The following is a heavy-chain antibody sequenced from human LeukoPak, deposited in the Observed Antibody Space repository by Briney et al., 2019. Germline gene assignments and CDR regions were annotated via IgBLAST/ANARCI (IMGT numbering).Heavy chain of an antibody. V-gene: IGHV3-21*04. CDR1: GFTFSTYS. Sequence: GGSLRLSCAASGFTFSTYSMNWVRQAPGKGVEWVSSISSGSTYIYYADSVKGRFTISRDNAKNSLYLQMKSLRAEDTALYYCARDSDYYSSGWSPWDYWGQGTLVTASS. CDR2: ISSGSTYI. CDR3: ARDSDYYSSGWSPWDY. D-gene: IGHD6-19*01. J-gene: IGHJ4*02.